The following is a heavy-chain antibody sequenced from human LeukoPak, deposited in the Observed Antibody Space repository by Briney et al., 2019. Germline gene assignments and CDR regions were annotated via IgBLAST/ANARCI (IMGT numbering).Heavy chain of an antibody. Sequence: ASVKVSCKASGYTFTSYYMHWVRQAPGQGLEWMGIINPSGGSTSYAQKFQGRVAMTRDTSTSTVYMELSSLRSEDTAVYYCARDYYYDSSGYYLDYWGQGTLVTVSS. V-gene: IGHV1-46*01. CDR2: INPSGGST. CDR3: ARDYYYDSSGYYLDY. D-gene: IGHD3-22*01. J-gene: IGHJ4*02. CDR1: GYTFTSYY.